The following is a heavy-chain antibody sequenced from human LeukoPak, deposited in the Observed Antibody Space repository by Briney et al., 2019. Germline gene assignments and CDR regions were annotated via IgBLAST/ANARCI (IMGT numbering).Heavy chain of an antibody. CDR1: GFTFSGYS. J-gene: IGHJ3*01. V-gene: IGHV3-21*03. D-gene: IGHD3-9*01. CDR3: TRDIDDVLTGDDAFDV. Sequence: GGSLRLSCAGSGFTFSGYSLNWVRQAPETGLEWVSSITSSGSSMYYADSVKGRFTISRDNAESSVYLQMNSLRVDDTGLYYCTRDIDDVLTGDDAFDVWGQGTVVTVSS. CDR2: ITSSGSSM.